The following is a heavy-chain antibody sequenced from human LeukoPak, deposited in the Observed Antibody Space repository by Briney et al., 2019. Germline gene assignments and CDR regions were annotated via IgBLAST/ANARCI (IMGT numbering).Heavy chain of an antibody. Sequence: LSLTCTVSGGSISSGSYYWSWIRQPAGKGLEWFGRIYTSGSTNYNPSLKSRVTISVDTSKNQFSLKLSSVTAADTAVYYCAREGDYDFWSGYFSDYWGQGTLVTVSS. D-gene: IGHD3-3*01. V-gene: IGHV4-61*02. J-gene: IGHJ4*02. CDR2: IYTSGST. CDR1: GGSISSGSYY. CDR3: AREGDYDFWSGYFSDY.